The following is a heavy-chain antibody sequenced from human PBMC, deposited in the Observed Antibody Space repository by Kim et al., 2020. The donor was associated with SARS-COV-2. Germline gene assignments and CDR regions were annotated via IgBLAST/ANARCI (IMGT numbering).Heavy chain of an antibody. Sequence: GGSLRLSFTTSGFTFTGHAMSWVRQAPGKGLEWVSSIDGSDGTTYYVDSVRGRFTISRDDSKNTLYLQMSALRGDDTAVYYCMKGGWGWIWDHWGQGTLV. CDR1: GFTFTGHA. CDR3: MKGGWGWIWDH. J-gene: IGHJ4*02. D-gene: IGHD2-21*01. CDR2: IDGSDGTT. V-gene: IGHV3-23*01.